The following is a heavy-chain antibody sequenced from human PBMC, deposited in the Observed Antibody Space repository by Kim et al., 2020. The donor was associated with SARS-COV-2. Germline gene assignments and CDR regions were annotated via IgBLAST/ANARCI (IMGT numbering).Heavy chain of an antibody. J-gene: IGHJ4*02. CDR3: ASLGEEMSTNPDY. CDR2: IKQDGTKK. V-gene: IGHV3-7*03. D-gene: IGHD1-26*01. Sequence: GGSLRLSCAASGFTFSNYWMTWVRQAPGRGLEWVANIKQDGTKKYYGDSVKGRFTISRDNAKKSLFLQMNSLRAEDTAVYYCASLGEEMSTNPDYWGQGTLVTVSS. CDR1: GFTFSNYW.